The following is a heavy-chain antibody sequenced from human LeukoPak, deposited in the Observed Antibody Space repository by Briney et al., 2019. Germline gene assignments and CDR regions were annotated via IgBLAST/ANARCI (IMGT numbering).Heavy chain of an antibody. CDR1: GGSISSGGYY. J-gene: IGHJ4*02. CDR2: IYHSGST. D-gene: IGHD3-3*01. CDR3: ARGSGFWSGLDY. Sequence: SETLSLTCTVSGGSISSGGYYWSWIRQPPGKGLEWIGYIYHSGSTYYNPSLKSRVTISVDRSKNQFSLKLSSVTAADTAVYYCARGSGFWSGLDYWGQGTLVTVSS. V-gene: IGHV4-30-2*01.